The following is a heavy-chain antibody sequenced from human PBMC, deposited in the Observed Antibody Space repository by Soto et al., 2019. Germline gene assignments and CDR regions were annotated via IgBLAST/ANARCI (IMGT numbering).Heavy chain of an antibody. Sequence: QAQVVQSGAEVRKPGSSVKLSCKASEGTFNSYAIAWVRQAPGQGLEWMGGIIPYYNTLNYAQKFQDRVTITSDDSTNTVYMELSSLRSDDTAVYFCASGASRWYPYFFESWAQGTLVTVSS. V-gene: IGHV1-69*01. D-gene: IGHD6-13*01. CDR1: EGTFNSYA. J-gene: IGHJ4*02. CDR3: ASGASRWYPYFFES. CDR2: IIPYYNTL.